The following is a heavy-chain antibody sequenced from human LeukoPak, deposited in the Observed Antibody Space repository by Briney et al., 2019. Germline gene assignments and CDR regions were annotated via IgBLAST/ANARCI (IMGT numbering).Heavy chain of an antibody. Sequence: SETLSLTCSVSGGSISSYYWSWIRQPAGKGLEWIGRIYTSGSTNYNPSLKSRVTMSVDTSKNQFSLKLSSVTAADTAVYYCARTYSSSWYSIFDYWGQGTLATVSS. CDR1: GGSISSYY. CDR2: IYTSGST. V-gene: IGHV4-4*07. D-gene: IGHD6-13*01. CDR3: ARTYSSSWYSIFDY. J-gene: IGHJ4*02.